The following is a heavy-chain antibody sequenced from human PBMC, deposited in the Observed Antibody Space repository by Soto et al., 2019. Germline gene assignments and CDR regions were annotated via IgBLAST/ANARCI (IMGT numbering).Heavy chain of an antibody. Sequence: GASVKVSCKASGYTFTSYGISWVRQAPGQGLEWMGWISAYNGNTNYAQKLQGRVTMTTDTSTSTAYMELRSLRSDDTAVYYCARDLQYYDFWSGFRVPAQFDYWGQGTLVTVSS. CDR3: ARDLQYYDFWSGFRVPAQFDY. J-gene: IGHJ4*02. CDR2: ISAYNGNT. D-gene: IGHD3-3*01. V-gene: IGHV1-18*01. CDR1: GYTFTSYG.